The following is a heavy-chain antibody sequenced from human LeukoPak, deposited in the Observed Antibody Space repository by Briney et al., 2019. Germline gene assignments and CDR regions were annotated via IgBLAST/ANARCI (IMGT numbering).Heavy chain of an antibody. D-gene: IGHD3-16*01. CDR2: ISRDGNII. V-gene: IGHV3-11*01. J-gene: IGHJ4*02. CDR3: ARYVLLMDY. CDR1: GFSFSDHH. Sequence: GGSLRLSCAASGFSFSDHHMSWVRQVPGKGLEWLAYISRDGNIIVYADSVKGRFTISRENAKQSVYLEMKSLRPEDTAVYYCARYVLLMDYWGQGTLVTVSS.